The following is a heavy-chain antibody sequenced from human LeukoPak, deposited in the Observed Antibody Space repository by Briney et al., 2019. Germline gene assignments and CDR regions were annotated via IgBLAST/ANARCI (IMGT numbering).Heavy chain of an antibody. CDR2: ISGSSSTI. V-gene: IGHV3-48*01. J-gene: IGHJ3*02. D-gene: IGHD3-22*01. CDR1: GFTFSNYS. Sequence: GGSLRLSCAASGFTFSNYSMNWVRQAPGKGLEWVSYISGSSSTISYADSVKGRFTISRDNAKNSLYLQMNSLRAEDTAVYYCARVSRSSGYAFDIWGQGTLVTISS. CDR3: ARVSRSSGYAFDI.